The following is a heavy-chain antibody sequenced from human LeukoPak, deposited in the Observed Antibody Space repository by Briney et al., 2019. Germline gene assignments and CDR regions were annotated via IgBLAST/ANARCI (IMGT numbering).Heavy chain of an antibody. CDR1: GYTFTSYG. CDR3: ARDRGLYCTNGVCYTEEKTQIYYYYMDV. D-gene: IGHD2-8*01. J-gene: IGHJ6*03. V-gene: IGHV1-18*01. CDR2: ISAYNGNT. Sequence: ASVKVSCKASGYTFTSYGISWVRQAPGQGLEWMGWISAYNGNTNYAQKLQGRVTMTTDTSTSTAYMELRSLRSDDTAVYYCARDRGLYCTNGVCYTEEKTQIYYYYMDVWGKGTTVTVSS.